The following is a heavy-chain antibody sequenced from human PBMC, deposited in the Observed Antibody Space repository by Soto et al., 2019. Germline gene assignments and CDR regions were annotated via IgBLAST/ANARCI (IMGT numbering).Heavy chain of an antibody. D-gene: IGHD3-22*01. V-gene: IGHV4-31*03. CDR3: ARDRYYYDSSGYYPTWYFDY. CDR1: GGSISSGGYY. CDR2: IYYSGST. J-gene: IGHJ4*02. Sequence: SETLSLTCTVSGGSISSGGYYWSWIRQHPGKGLEWIGYIYYSGSTYYNPSLKSRVTISVDTSKNQFSLKLSSVTAADTAVYYCARDRYYYDSSGYYPTWYFDYWGQGTLVTVSS.